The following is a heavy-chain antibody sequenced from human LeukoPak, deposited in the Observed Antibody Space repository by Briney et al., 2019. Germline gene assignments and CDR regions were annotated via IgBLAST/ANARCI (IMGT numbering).Heavy chain of an antibody. CDR1: GYAFNTYG. Sequence: ASVKVSRKASGYAFNTYGVIWVRQAPGQGFEWLGWISGQHGKTTYAQKFQDRVIMATDTSTSTAYMELRSLTSDDTGVYFCARGGSGWFGALEFDCLVQGTLVAVSS. CDR3: ARGGSGWFGALEFDC. CDR2: ISGQHGKT. J-gene: IGHJ4*02. D-gene: IGHD3-10*01. V-gene: IGHV1-18*01.